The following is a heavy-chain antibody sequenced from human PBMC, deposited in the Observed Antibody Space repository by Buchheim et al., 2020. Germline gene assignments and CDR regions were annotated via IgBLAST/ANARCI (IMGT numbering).Heavy chain of an antibody. CDR1: GYSFSTYW. CDR2: IYPSDSDT. Sequence: EVQLVQSGAEVKKPGESLKISCEGSGYSFSTYWIGWVRHMPGKGLEWMGIIYPSDSDTKNSPSFQGQVTFSVDKSISTAYLQWGSLKASDTAIYYCARVCRNAFSHLIAFDIWGQGT. D-gene: IGHD3-16*01. CDR3: ARVCRNAFSHLIAFDI. V-gene: IGHV5-51*01. J-gene: IGHJ3*02.